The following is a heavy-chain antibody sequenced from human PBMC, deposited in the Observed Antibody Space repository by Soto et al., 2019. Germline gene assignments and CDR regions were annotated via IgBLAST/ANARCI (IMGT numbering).Heavy chain of an antibody. V-gene: IGHV1-69*02. Sequence: SVKVSCKASGGTFSSYTISWVRQAPGQGLEWMGRIIPILGIANYAQKFQGRVTITADKSTSTAYMELSSLRSEDTAVYYCASDPSGSSPGRWLDPWGQGTLVTVSS. D-gene: IGHD6-13*01. CDR2: IIPILGIA. J-gene: IGHJ5*02. CDR3: ASDPSGSSPGRWLDP. CDR1: GGTFSSYT.